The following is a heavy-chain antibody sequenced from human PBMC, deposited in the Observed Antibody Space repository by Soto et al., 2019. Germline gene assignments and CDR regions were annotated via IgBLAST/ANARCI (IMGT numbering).Heavy chain of an antibody. D-gene: IGHD3-22*01. J-gene: IGHJ4*02. CDR2: ISTYNGNT. V-gene: IGHV1-18*01. Sequence: QVQLVQSGAEVKKPGASVKVSCKASGYTFTTYGMSWVRQAPGQGLDWLGWISTYNGNTKYAERLQRRVTMTTDTTTSTAYMELRSLRSDDTAVYYCARGPTDYYDHSGDYFLDYWGQGTLVTVSS. CDR3: ARGPTDYYDHSGDYFLDY. CDR1: GYTFTTYG.